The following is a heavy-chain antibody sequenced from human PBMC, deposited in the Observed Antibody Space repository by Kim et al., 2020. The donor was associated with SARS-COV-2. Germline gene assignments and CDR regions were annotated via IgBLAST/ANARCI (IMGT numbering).Heavy chain of an antibody. CDR2: IRHDGSDE. CDR3: ARDVRYDSSGYYYIFRGY. D-gene: IGHD3-22*01. J-gene: IGHJ4*02. Sequence: GGSLRLSCAASGFTFSSYWMNWVRQAPGKGLEWVSTIRHDGSDEYYVDSVKGRFTISRDNAKNSLYLQMNSLRAEDTAVYYCARDVRYDSSGYYYIFRGYWGQGTLLTVSS. V-gene: IGHV3-7*01. CDR1: GFTFSSYW.